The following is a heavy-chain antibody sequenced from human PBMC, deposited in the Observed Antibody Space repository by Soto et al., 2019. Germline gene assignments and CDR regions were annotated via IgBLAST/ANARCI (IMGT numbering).Heavy chain of an antibody. V-gene: IGHV4-4*02. J-gene: IGHJ6*02. CDR2: IHHSGAT. Sequence: QVQLQESGPGLVQPSGTLSLTCAVSGDSITGDNWWSWVRQSPGKGLEWIGEIHHSGATNYNPSLKSRVTIPVDKSKNQFSLKLNSVTAADTAMFYCATQGFYRMGVWGRGTTVTVSS. CDR3: ATQGFYRMGV. CDR1: GDSITGDNW.